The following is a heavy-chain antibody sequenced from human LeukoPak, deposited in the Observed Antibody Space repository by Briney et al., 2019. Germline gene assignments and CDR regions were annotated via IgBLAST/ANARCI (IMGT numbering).Heavy chain of an antibody. V-gene: IGHV4-38-2*01. CDR3: ARRVKGGYEGWFDP. CDR2: IYHSGST. D-gene: IGHD5-12*01. CDR1: GYSISSGYY. Sequence: PSETLSLXCAVSGYSISSGYYWGWIRQPPGKGLEWIGSIYHSGSTYYNPSLKGRVTISVDTSKNQFSLKLSSVTAADTAVYYCARRVKGGYEGWFDPWGQGTLVTVSS. J-gene: IGHJ5*02.